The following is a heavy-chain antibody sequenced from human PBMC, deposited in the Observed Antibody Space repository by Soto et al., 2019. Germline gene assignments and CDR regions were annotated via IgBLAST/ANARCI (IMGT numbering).Heavy chain of an antibody. CDR2: ISGGGANT. CDR1: GFTFNNYA. Sequence: EVQLLESGGGLVQPGGSLRLSCAASGFTFNNYAMHWVRQAPGKGLEWVSAISGGGANTHSADSVKGRFTSSIDISKDTVYLQMNRLRAEDTARYYCAKRKRGSTSSGDAFDFWGLGTVVTVSS. CDR3: AKRKRGSTSSGDAFDF. D-gene: IGHD6-6*01. V-gene: IGHV3-23*01. J-gene: IGHJ3*01.